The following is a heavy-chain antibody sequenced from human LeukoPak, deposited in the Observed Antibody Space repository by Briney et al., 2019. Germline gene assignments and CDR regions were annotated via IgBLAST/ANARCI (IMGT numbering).Heavy chain of an antibody. J-gene: IGHJ4*02. Sequence: SGTLSLTCAVSGGSISSSNWWSWVRQPPGKGLEWIGEIYHSGNTNYNPSLKSRVTISVDKSKNQFSLKLSSVTAADTAVYYCARQGGRGAAAAAGTGSGLPFDYWGQGTLVTVSS. CDR3: ARQGGRGAAAAAGTGSGLPFDY. V-gene: IGHV4-4*02. D-gene: IGHD6-13*01. CDR1: GGSISSSNW. CDR2: IYHSGNT.